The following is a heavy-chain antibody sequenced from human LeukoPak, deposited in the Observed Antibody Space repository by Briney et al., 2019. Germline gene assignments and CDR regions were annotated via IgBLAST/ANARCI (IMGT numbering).Heavy chain of an antibody. Sequence: SETLSLTCTVSGGSISSYYWSWIRQPPGQGLEWIGYIYYSGSTNYNPSLKSRVTISVDTSKNQFSLKLSSVTAADTAVYYCARSYGSGSYSGYYYGMDVWGQGTTVTVSS. D-gene: IGHD3-10*01. CDR1: GGSISSYY. CDR3: ARSYGSGSYSGYYYGMDV. CDR2: IYYSGST. V-gene: IGHV4-59*01. J-gene: IGHJ6*02.